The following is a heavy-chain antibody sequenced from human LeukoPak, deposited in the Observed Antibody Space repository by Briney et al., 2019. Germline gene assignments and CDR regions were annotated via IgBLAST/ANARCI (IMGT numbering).Heavy chain of an antibody. J-gene: IGHJ4*02. CDR2: VYYSGST. D-gene: IGHD3-10*01. CDR3: ARRPSMVRGHLDY. V-gene: IGHV4-39*01. CDR1: GDSISSSNYY. Sequence: PSETLSPTCTVSGDSISSSNYYWGWVRQTPGKGLGWIGSVYYSGSTYYNPSLKSRVTISVDTSKTQFSLKLSSVTAADTAVYYCARRPSMVRGHLDYWGQGTLVTVSS.